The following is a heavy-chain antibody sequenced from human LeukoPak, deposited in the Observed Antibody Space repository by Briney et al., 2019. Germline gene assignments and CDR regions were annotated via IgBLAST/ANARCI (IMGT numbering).Heavy chain of an antibody. CDR2: IYYSGST. D-gene: IGHD4-23*01. CDR3: AISTVVKYYFDY. CDR1: GGSISSYY. Sequence: SETLSLTCTVSGGSISSYYWSWLRQPPEKGREWIGYIYYSGSTNYNPSLKSRVTISVDTSKNQFSLKLSSVTAADTAVYYCAISTVVKYYFDYWGQGTLVTVSS. J-gene: IGHJ4*02. V-gene: IGHV4-59*01.